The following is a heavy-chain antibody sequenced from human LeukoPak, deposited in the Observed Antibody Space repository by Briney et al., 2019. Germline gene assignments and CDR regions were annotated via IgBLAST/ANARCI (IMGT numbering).Heavy chain of an antibody. V-gene: IGHV3-30*03. D-gene: IGHD2-2*01. Sequence: GGSLRLSCAASGFTFSSYGMHWVRQAPGKELEWVAVISYDGSNKYYADSVKGRFTISRDNSKNTLYLQMNSLRAEDTAVYYCARPPWVVPAATRGHYFDYWGQGTLVTVSS. J-gene: IGHJ4*02. CDR3: ARPPWVVPAATRGHYFDY. CDR1: GFTFSSYG. CDR2: ISYDGSNK.